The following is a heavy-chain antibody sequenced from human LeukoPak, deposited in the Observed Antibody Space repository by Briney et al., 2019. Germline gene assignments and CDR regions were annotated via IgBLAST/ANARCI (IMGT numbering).Heavy chain of an antibody. CDR2: ISYGGST. CDR3: ARDRKDTSCYRCFDY. J-gene: IGHJ4*02. V-gene: IGHV4-39*07. D-gene: IGHD2-2*01. CDR1: GDSISSSPYS. Sequence: SETLSLTCTVSGDSISSSPYSWGWIRQPPGKELGWIGSISYGGSTYYNPSLKSRVTISVDTSKNQFSLKLSSVTAADTAVYYCARDRKDTSCYRCFDYWGQGTLVTVSS.